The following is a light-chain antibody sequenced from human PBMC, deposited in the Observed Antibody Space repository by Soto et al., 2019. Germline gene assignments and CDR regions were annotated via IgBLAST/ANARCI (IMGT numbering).Light chain of an antibody. J-gene: IGLJ3*02. CDR3: SSYTSNSTLV. CDR1: SSDVGAYNY. V-gene: IGLV2-14*01. Sequence: QSALTQPASVSGSPGQSITISCTGTSSDVGAYNYVSWYQQHPDKAPKLIIFEVSDRPSGVSNRFSGSNSGNTASLTISGLQAEDEADYFCSSYTSNSTLVFGGGTQLTVL. CDR2: EVS.